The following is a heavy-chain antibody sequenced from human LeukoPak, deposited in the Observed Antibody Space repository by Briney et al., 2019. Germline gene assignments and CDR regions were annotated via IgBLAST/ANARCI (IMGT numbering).Heavy chain of an antibody. V-gene: IGHV3-74*01. Sequence: GGSLRLSCAASGFTFNSYTMNWVRQAPGKGLVWVSRINTDGSGTIYADSVKGRFTISRDNAKNTLYLQMNSLRVEDTAVYYCASFTNSAAFDIWGQGTMVTVSS. J-gene: IGHJ3*02. D-gene: IGHD4-23*01. CDR2: INTDGSGT. CDR1: GFTFNSYT. CDR3: ASFTNSAAFDI.